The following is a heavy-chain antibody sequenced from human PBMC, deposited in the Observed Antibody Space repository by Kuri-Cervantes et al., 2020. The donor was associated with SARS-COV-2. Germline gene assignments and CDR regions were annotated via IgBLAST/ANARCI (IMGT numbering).Heavy chain of an antibody. D-gene: IGHD2-8*01. Sequence: GESLKISCAASGFTFSSYAMHWVRQAPGKGLEWVSAISGSGGSTYYADSVKGRFTISRDNSKNTLYLQMNSLRAEDTAVYYCAKVYCTNGVCSPYYFDYWGQGTLVTVSS. CDR3: AKVYCTNGVCSPYYFDY. V-gene: IGHV3-23*01. J-gene: IGHJ4*02. CDR2: ISGSGGST. CDR1: GFTFSSYA.